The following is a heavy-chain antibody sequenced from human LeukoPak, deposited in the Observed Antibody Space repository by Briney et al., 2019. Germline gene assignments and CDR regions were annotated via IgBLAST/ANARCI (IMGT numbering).Heavy chain of an antibody. J-gene: IGHJ4*02. D-gene: IGHD6-19*01. Sequence: GGSLRLSCAASGFTFSDYSMNWVRQAPGKGLEWVSSVSGRSSFIYYADSVKGRFTISRDNAKNSLYLQMNSLRAEDTAVYYCAKDRQWLVRGCIDYWGQGTLVTVSS. CDR2: VSGRSSFI. V-gene: IGHV3-21*01. CDR1: GFTFSDYS. CDR3: AKDRQWLVRGCIDY.